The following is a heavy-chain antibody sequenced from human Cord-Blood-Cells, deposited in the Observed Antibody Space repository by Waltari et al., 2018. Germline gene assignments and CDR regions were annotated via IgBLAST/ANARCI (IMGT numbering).Heavy chain of an antibody. CDR1: GGNFSSYA. D-gene: IGHD6-13*01. CDR3: ARGFFDSSSWDFDY. CDR2: IIPIFGTA. J-gene: IGHJ4*02. Sequence: QVQLVQSGAEVKKPGSSVKVSCQASGGNFSSYAISWVRQAPGQGLEWMGGIIPIFGTANYAQNFQGRVTITADESTSTAYMELSSLRSEDTAVYYCARGFFDSSSWDFDYWGQGTLVTVSS. V-gene: IGHV1-69*01.